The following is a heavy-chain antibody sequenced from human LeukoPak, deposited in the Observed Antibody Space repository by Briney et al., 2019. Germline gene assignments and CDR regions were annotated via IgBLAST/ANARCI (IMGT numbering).Heavy chain of an antibody. D-gene: IGHD3-10*01. Sequence: PGGSLRLSCAASGFTFSSYWMHWVRQAPGKGLVWVSRINSDGSSTSYADSVKGRFTISRDNAKNTLYQQMNSLRAEDTAVYYCARDPVVRGVTSSYYSGMDFWGQGTTVTVSS. CDR2: INSDGSST. V-gene: IGHV3-74*01. CDR1: GFTFSSYW. J-gene: IGHJ6*02. CDR3: ARDPVVRGVTSSYYSGMDF.